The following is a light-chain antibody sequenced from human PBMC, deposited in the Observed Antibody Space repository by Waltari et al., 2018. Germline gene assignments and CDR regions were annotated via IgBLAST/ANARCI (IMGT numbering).Light chain of an antibody. V-gene: IGLV2-14*01. J-gene: IGLJ2*01. CDR3: CSTVV. CDR1: SSDVGGYNY. CDR2: DVS. Sequence: QSALTQPASVSGSPGQSITISCTGTSSDVGGYNYVSWYQQHPGKAPKLMIYDVSKRPSGVSPRFSGSQSGNTASLTISGLQAEDEADYYCCSTVVFGGGTKLTVL.